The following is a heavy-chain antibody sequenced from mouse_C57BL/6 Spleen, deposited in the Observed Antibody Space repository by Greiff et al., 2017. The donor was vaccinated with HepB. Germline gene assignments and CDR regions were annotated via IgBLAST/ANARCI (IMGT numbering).Heavy chain of an antibody. Sequence: ESGPGLVKPSQSLSLTCSVTGYSITSGYYWNWIRQFPGNKLEWMGYISYDGSNNYNPSLKNRISITRDTSKNQFFLKLNSVTTEDTATYYCARERNDYDGDWYFDVWGTGTTVTVSS. CDR1: GYSITSGYY. D-gene: IGHD2-4*01. CDR3: ARERNDYDGDWYFDV. J-gene: IGHJ1*03. V-gene: IGHV3-6*01. CDR2: ISYDGSN.